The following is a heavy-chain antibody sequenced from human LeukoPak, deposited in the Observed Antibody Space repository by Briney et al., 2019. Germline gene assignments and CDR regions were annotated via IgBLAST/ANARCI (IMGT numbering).Heavy chain of an antibody. V-gene: IGHV1-18*01. CDR3: ARVGDPGDIVVVPAAANWFDP. CDR2: ISAYNGNT. D-gene: IGHD2-2*01. J-gene: IGHJ5*02. Sequence: GASVKVSCKASGYTFTSYGISWVRQAPGQGLEWMGWISAYNGNTNYAQKLQGRVTMTTDTSTSTAYMELRSLRSDDTAVYYCARVGDPGDIVVVPAAANWFDPWGQGTLVTVSS. CDR1: GYTFTSYG.